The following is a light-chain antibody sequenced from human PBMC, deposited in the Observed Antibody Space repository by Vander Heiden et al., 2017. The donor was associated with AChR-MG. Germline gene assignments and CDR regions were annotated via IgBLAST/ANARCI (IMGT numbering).Light chain of an antibody. CDR1: QSVSSY. J-gene: IGKJ5*01. CDR2: DAS. V-gene: IGKV3-11*01. CDR3: QQRSNWPPFT. Sequence: ENVLTQSPATLSLSPGERATLSCRASQSVSSYLAWYQQKPGQAPRLLIYDASNRATGIPARFSGSGSGTDFTLTISSLEPEDFAVYYCQQRSNWPPFTFGQRTRLEIK.